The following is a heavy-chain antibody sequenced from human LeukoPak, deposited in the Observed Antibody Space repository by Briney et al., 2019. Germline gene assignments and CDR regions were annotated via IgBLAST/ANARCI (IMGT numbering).Heavy chain of an antibody. CDR1: GFTFGSHG. CDR3: ARDELDAVDI. V-gene: IGHV3-33*01. Sequence: PGRSLRLSCAASGFTFGSHGMHWVRQAPGKGLEWVAVIWYDGSNKYYADSVKGRFTISRDNSKNTLYLQMNSLRAEDTAVYYCARDELDAVDIWGQGTMVTVSS. CDR2: IWYDGSNK. J-gene: IGHJ3*02. D-gene: IGHD1-7*01.